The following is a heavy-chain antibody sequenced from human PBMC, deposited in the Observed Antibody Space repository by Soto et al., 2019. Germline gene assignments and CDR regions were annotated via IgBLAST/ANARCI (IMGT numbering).Heavy chain of an antibody. V-gene: IGHV1-18*01. CDR3: ARDGGRLETEENWFDP. J-gene: IGHJ5*02. CDR2: ISAYNGNT. CDR1: GYTFTSYG. Sequence: ASVKVSCKASGYTFTSYGISWVRQAPGQGLEWMGWISAYNGNTNYAQKLQGRVTMTTDTSTSTAYMELRSLRSDDTAVYYCARDGGRLETEENWFDPWGQGTLVTVSS. D-gene: IGHD3-16*01.